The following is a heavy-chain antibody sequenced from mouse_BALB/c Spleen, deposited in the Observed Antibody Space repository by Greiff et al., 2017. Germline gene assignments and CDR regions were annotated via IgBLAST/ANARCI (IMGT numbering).Heavy chain of an antibody. Sequence: VQLQQSGAELMKPGASVKISCKATGYTFSSYWIEWVKQRPGHGLEWIGEILPGSGSTNYNEKFKGKATFTADTSSITAYMQLSSLTSEDSAVYYCARRERGLLRSLYFDVWGAGTTVTVSS. CDR3: ARRERGLLRSLYFDV. J-gene: IGHJ1*01. CDR2: ILPGSGST. D-gene: IGHD1-1*01. V-gene: IGHV1-9*01. CDR1: GYTFSSYW.